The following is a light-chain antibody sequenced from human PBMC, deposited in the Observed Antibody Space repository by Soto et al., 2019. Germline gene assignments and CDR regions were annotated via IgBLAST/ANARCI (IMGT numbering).Light chain of an antibody. Sequence: DIVMTQSPDSLAVSLGERATINCKSSQSVLYSSNNKNYLAWYQQKPVQPPKLLIYWASTRESGVPDRFSGSGYGTDFTLTISSLQAEDVAVYYCQQYYSTPPTFGGGTKLEIK. CDR3: QQYYSTPPT. CDR2: WAS. J-gene: IGKJ4*01. V-gene: IGKV4-1*01. CDR1: QSVLYSSNNKNY.